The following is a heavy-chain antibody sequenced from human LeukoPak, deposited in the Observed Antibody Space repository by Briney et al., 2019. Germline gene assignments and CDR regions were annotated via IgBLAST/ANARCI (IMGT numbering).Heavy chain of an antibody. CDR1: GFGFSTAW. Sequence: GGSLRLSCAASGFGFSTAWMVWVRQSPGKGLEWVGRIKSNVDEDGKADYAAPVKGRFVMSRDYSQNVLYLQMNSLKTDDTAVYYCTTDFSHFDFSSGFYAYWGQGVLVTVSS. CDR2: IKSNVDEDGKA. V-gene: IGHV3-15*01. D-gene: IGHD3-3*01. J-gene: IGHJ4*02. CDR3: TTDFSHFDFSSGFYAY.